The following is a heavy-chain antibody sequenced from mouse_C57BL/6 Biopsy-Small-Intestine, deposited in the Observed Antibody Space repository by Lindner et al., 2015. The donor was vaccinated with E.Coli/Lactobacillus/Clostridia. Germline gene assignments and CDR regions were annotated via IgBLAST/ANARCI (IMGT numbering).Heavy chain of an antibody. J-gene: IGHJ2*01. V-gene: IGHV1-53*01. CDR3: ARAGYCSGGSCYFDY. CDR2: INPNSGGT. Sequence: SVKVSCKASGYTFTGYYMHWVRQAPGQGLEWIGWINPNSGGTNYAQRFQGRVTMTRDTSISTAYMELSRLRSDDTAVYYCARAGYCSGGSCYFDYWGQGTLVTVSS. D-gene: IGHD1-1*02. CDR1: GYTFTGYY.